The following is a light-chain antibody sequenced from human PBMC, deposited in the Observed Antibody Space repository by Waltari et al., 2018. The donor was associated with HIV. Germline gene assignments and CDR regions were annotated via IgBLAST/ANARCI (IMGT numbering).Light chain of an antibody. CDR1: SSISGRNF. J-gene: IGLJ2*01. Sequence: QSVLTQPPSASGTPGQRVTISCSGDSSISGRNFVNWYQQLPGTAPNLLTYRSYQRASGVPDRFSGSKSGSSASLSISGLRSEDEAVYYCAAWDDNLRGVFGGGTKLTVL. CDR2: RSY. V-gene: IGLV1-47*01. CDR3: AAWDDNLRGV.